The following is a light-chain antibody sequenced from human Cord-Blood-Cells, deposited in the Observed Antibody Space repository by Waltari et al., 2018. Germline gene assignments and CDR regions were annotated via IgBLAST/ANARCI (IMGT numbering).Light chain of an antibody. V-gene: IGLV2-23*01. Sequence: QSALNPPASVSGSPGQSITISCTGTRSDVGSYNLVSWYQQHPGKDTKLMIYEGSKRPSGVFHRFSGSKAGNTASLTISGLHAEDEADYYCCSYAGSSTWVFGGGTKLTVL. J-gene: IGLJ3*02. CDR2: EGS. CDR3: CSYAGSSTWV. CDR1: RSDVGSYNL.